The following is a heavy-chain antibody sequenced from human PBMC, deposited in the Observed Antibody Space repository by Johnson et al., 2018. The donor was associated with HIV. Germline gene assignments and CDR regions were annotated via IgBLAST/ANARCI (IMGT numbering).Heavy chain of an antibody. CDR3: ARGPPLQWELRGNAFDI. CDR2: IGTAGDT. J-gene: IGHJ3*02. CDR1: GFTFSSYA. V-gene: IGHV3-13*01. Sequence: VQLVESGGGVVQPGRSLRLSCAASGFTFSSYAMHWVRQAPGKGLEWVAVIGTAGDTYYPGSVKGRFTISRENAKNSLYLQMNSLRAGDTAVYYCARGPPLQWELRGNAFDIWGQGTMVTVSS. D-gene: IGHD1-26*01.